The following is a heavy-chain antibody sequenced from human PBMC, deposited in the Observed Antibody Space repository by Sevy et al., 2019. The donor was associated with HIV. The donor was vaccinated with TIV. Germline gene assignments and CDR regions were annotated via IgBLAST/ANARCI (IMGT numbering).Heavy chain of an antibody. CDR1: GLTFGLYW. Sequence: GGSLRLSCVTSGLTFGLYWMSWVRQAPGKGLEWVANINTDGREKYYVDSVTGRFTLSRDNAKNSLYLQMNSLRAEDTAVYYFASSLSKHLGTFDIWGRGTMVTVSS. D-gene: IGHD3-16*01. J-gene: IGHJ3*02. CDR3: ASSLSKHLGTFDI. V-gene: IGHV3-7*01. CDR2: INTDGREK.